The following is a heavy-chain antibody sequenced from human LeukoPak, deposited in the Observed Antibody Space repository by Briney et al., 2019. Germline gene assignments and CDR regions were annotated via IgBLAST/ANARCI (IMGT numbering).Heavy chain of an antibody. CDR3: ARDHNSES. Sequence: GGSLRLSCAASGLTLSRYWMSWVRQAPGKGLEWVSSISTSSSYIYYADSVKGRFTISRDNAKNSLYLQMSSLKDEDTAVYYCARDHNSESWGQGTMVTVSS. CDR2: ISTSSSYI. D-gene: IGHD2/OR15-2a*01. CDR1: GLTLSRYW. V-gene: IGHV3-21*01. J-gene: IGHJ3*01.